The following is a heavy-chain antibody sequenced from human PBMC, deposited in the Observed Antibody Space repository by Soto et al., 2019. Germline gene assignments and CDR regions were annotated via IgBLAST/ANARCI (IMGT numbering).Heavy chain of an antibody. CDR1: GYTFTSYD. D-gene: IGHD3-22*01. Sequence: ASVKVSCKASGYTFTSYDINWVRQATGQGLEWMGWMNPNSGNTGYAQKFQGRVTMTRNTSISTAYMELSSLRSEDTAVYYCARDYYDSSGSITPNWSDPWGQGTLVTVSS. V-gene: IGHV1-8*01. CDR2: MNPNSGNT. CDR3: ARDYYDSSGSITPNWSDP. J-gene: IGHJ5*02.